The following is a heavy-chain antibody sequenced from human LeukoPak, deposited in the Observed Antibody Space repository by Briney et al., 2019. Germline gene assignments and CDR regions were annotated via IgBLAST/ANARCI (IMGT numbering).Heavy chain of an antibody. Sequence: PGRSLRLSCAASGFTFSSYEMNWVRQAPGKGLEWVSYVSSSGSPTYYADCVKGRFTISRDNAKKSLYLQMNSLRAEDTGVYYCARQSSGLRDYYFDYWGQGTLVTVSS. CDR1: GFTFSSYE. CDR2: VSSSGSPT. J-gene: IGHJ4*02. V-gene: IGHV3-48*03. CDR3: ARQSSGLRDYYFDY. D-gene: IGHD6-19*01.